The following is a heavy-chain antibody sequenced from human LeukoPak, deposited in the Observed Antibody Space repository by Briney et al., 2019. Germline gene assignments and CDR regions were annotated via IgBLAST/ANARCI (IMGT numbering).Heavy chain of an antibody. V-gene: IGHV1-24*01. J-gene: IGHJ4*02. CDR2: FDPEDGET. CDR1: GYTLTELS. D-gene: IGHD5-18*01. Sequence: ASVKVSCKVSGYTLTELSMHWVRQAPGKGLEWMGGFDPEDGETIYAQKFQGRVTMTEDTSTDTAYMELSSLRSEDTAVYYCATSKNIQLWADFDYWGQGTLVTVSS. CDR3: ATSKNIQLWADFDY.